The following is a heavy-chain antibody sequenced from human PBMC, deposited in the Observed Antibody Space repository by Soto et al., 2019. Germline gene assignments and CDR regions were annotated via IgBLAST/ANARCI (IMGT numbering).Heavy chain of an antibody. CDR2: IIPIFGTA. CDR1: GGTFSSYA. V-gene: IGHV1-69*06. CDR3: ARLLGSIVVQAAIWADYYYYGMDV. J-gene: IGHJ6*02. D-gene: IGHD2-2*02. Sequence: SVKVSCKASGGTFSSYAISWVRQAPGQGLEWMGGIIPIFGTANYAQKFQGRVTITAGKSTSTAYMELSSLRSEDTAVYYCARLLGSIVVQAAIWADYYYYGMDVWGQGTTVTVSS.